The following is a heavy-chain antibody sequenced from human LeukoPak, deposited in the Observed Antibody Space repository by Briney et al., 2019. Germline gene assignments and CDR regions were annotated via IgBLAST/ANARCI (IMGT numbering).Heavy chain of an antibody. J-gene: IGHJ4*02. CDR2: MNPNSGYT. Sequence: ASVNVSCKTCLYTFTNYEIDWVGQATGQGREWMGWMNPNSGYTGHAQKLQGRVTITSDPSIRTGYMELNSLRSDDTGGYYRASVAGTIDSWGQGTLVTVSS. D-gene: IGHD4/OR15-4a*01. CDR1: LYTFTNYE. CDR3: ASVAGTIDS. V-gene: IGHV1-8*03.